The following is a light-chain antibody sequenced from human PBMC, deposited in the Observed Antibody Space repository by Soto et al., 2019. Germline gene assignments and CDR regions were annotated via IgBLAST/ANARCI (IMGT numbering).Light chain of an antibody. CDR2: GAS. J-gene: IGKJ1*01. Sequence: ELVMTQSPATLSVSPGERATLSCRASQSVSSDLAWYHQKPGQAPRLLIYGASSRATGIPDRFSGSGSGTDFTLTISRLEPEDFAVYYCQQYGSPPGTFGQGTKVDIK. CDR1: QSVSSD. CDR3: QQYGSPPGT. V-gene: IGKV3-20*01.